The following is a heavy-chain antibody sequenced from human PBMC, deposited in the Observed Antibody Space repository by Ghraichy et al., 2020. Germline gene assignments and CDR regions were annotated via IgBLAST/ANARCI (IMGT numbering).Heavy chain of an antibody. V-gene: IGHV3-30*04. Sequence: GGSLRLSCVGSGMTFSAFPIHWVRQAPGKGLEWLAVISHDGINEHSVDSARGRFTISRDNSKNTVFLQMDSLRSEDTGLYYCAKDRRRNYGAGTYLDSWGQGTLVTVSS. CDR3: AKDRRRNYGAGTYLDS. CDR1: GMTFSAFP. D-gene: IGHD3-10*01. CDR2: ISHDGINE. J-gene: IGHJ4*02.